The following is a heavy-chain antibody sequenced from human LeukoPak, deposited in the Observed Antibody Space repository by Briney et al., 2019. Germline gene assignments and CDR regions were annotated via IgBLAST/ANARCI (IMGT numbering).Heavy chain of an antibody. D-gene: IGHD1-20*01. CDR2: MNPNSGNT. V-gene: IGHV1-8*03. CDR1: GYTFTSYD. Sequence: ASVKVSYKASGYTFTSYDINWVRQATGQGLEWMGWMNPNSGNTGYAQKFQGRVTITRNTSISTAYMELSRLRSDDTAVYYCARARSNWNDVKWFDPWGQGTLVTVSS. CDR3: ARARSNWNDVKWFDP. J-gene: IGHJ5*02.